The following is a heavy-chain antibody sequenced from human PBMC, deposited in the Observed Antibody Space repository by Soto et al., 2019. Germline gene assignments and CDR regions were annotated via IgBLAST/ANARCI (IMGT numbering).Heavy chain of an antibody. D-gene: IGHD2-21*02. CDR2: IKHDGNET. J-gene: IGHJ6*02. Sequence: HPVGSLRLSCAASGFTFNAYWMTWVRQAPGQGLEWVANIKHDGNETYYADSVKGRFTISRDKAKKSLDMQMDSLRGEDTAVYYCARDKKAFCTCDWYYGSHYYGIDVWGQGTTVTVSS. CDR3: ARDKKAFCTCDWYYGSHYYGIDV. CDR1: GFTFNAYW. V-gene: IGHV3-7*03.